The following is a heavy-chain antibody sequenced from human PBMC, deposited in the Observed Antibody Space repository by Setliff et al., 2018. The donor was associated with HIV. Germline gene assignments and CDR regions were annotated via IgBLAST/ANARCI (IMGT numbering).Heavy chain of an antibody. D-gene: IGHD3-16*01. V-gene: IGHV3-7*03. CDR2: INQNGREK. CDR1: GFTFTTYW. Sequence: GGSLRLSCAASGFTFTTYWMSWVRQSPGKGLEWVANINQNGREKYYVDSVKGRFTISRDNSRDTLYLEMNNLRAEDTALYYCAKDYTPTFWEYNWFDVWGQGTQVTVSS. CDR3: AKDYTPTFWEYNWFDV. J-gene: IGHJ5*02.